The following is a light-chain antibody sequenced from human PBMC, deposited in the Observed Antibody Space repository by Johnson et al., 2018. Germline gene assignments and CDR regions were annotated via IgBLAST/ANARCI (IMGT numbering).Light chain of an antibody. CDR2: ENN. Sequence: QSVLTQPPSVSAAPGQKVTISCSGSSSNIGNNYVSWYQQLPGTAPKLLIYENNKRPSGIPERFSGSKSGTSPTLGITGLPTGDEADYYCGTWDSSLSAGKVFGTGTKVTVL. V-gene: IGLV1-51*02. J-gene: IGLJ1*01. CDR3: GTWDSSLSAGKV. CDR1: SSNIGNNY.